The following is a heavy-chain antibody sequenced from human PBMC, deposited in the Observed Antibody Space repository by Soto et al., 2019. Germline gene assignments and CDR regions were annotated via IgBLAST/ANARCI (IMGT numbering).Heavy chain of an antibody. CDR2: IYYSGST. D-gene: IGHD2-2*03. Sequence: SETLSLTCTVSGGSISSYYWIWIRQPPGKGLEWIGYIYYSGSTNYNPSLKSRVTISVDTSKNQFSLKLSSVTAADTAVYYCARVLDIPNHCDYWGQGTLVTVS. CDR3: ARVLDIPNHCDY. CDR1: GGSISSYY. V-gene: IGHV4-59*01. J-gene: IGHJ4*02.